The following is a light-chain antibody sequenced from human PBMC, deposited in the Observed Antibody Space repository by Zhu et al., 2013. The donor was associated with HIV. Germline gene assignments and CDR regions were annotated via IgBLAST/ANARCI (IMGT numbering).Light chain of an antibody. Sequence: EIVLTQSPGTLSLSPGERATLSCRASQSVSSNSLAWYQQKPGQAPRLLIYGASSRATGIPDRFSGSGSGTDFTLTISRLEPEDFAVYYCQQYGSSRLTFGGGTKVEIK. CDR2: GAS. CDR3: QQYGSSRLT. CDR1: QSVSSNS. J-gene: IGKJ4*01. V-gene: IGKV3-20*01.